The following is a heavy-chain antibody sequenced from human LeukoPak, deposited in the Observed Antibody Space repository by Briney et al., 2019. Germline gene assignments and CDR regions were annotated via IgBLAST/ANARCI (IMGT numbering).Heavy chain of an antibody. CDR3: AKGTGGDYVPWVDY. Sequence: GGSLRLSCAASGFTFSSYEMNWVRQATGKGLEWVSYISSSGSTIYYADSVKGRFTISRDNSKNTLYLQMNSLRAEDTAVYYCAKGTGGDYVPWVDYWGQGTLVTVSS. CDR1: GFTFSSYE. D-gene: IGHD4-17*01. V-gene: IGHV3-48*03. CDR2: ISSSGSTI. J-gene: IGHJ4*02.